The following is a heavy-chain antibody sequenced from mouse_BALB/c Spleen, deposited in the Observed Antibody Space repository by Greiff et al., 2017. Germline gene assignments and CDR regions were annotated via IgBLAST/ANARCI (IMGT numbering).Heavy chain of an antibody. J-gene: IGHJ1*01. CDR1: GFTFSSYA. CDR3: ARHYGNYAWYFDV. Sequence: EVKLVESGGGLVKPGGSLKLSCAASGFTFSSYAMSWVRQTPEKRLEWVATISSGGSYTYYPDSVKGRFTISRDNAKNTLYLQMSSLRSEDTAMYYCARHYGNYAWYFDVWGAGTTVTVSS. CDR2: ISSGGSYT. V-gene: IGHV5-9-3*01. D-gene: IGHD2-1*01.